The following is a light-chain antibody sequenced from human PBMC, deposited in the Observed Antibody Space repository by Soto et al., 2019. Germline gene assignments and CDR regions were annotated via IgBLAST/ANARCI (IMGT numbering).Light chain of an antibody. Sequence: EIVLTQSPATLSLSPGERATLSCRASQSVSSYLAWYQQKPDQAPRLLIYDASNRATGIPARFSGSGSGTDFTLTISSLEPEDFAVYYCQQRRNWPPITFGQGTRLEIK. CDR3: QQRRNWPPIT. V-gene: IGKV3-11*01. J-gene: IGKJ5*01. CDR1: QSVSSY. CDR2: DAS.